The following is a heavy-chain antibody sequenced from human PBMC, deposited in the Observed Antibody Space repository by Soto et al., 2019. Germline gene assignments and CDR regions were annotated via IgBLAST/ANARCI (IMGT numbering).Heavy chain of an antibody. Sequence: GGSLRLSCAASGFTFSGYSMNWVRQAPGKGLEWVSSISSSSSYIYYADSVKGRFTISRDNAKNSLYLQMKSLRAEDTDVYYCARDSSITVLVGGITHLFDDWGQGTMVTVSS. CDR3: ARDSSITVLVGGITHLFDD. CDR1: GFTFSGYS. D-gene: IGHD3-22*01. V-gene: IGHV3-21*01. J-gene: IGHJ4*02. CDR2: ISSSSSYI.